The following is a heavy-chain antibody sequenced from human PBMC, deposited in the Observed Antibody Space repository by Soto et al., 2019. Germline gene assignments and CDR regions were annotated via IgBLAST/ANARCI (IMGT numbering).Heavy chain of an antibody. CDR1: GFTFSSYA. V-gene: IGHV3-30-3*01. CDR2: ISYDGSNK. Sequence: GGSLRLSCAASGFTFSSYAMHWVRQAPGKGLEWVAVISYDGSNKYYADSVKGRFIISRDNAKNSVYLQMNSLRGEDTARYYCTGDLNHETGPWGQGTQVTVSS. J-gene: IGHJ1*01. D-gene: IGHD1-1*01. CDR3: TGDLNHETGP.